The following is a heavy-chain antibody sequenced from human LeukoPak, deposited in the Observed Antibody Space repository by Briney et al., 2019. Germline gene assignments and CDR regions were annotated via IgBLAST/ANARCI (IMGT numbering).Heavy chain of an antibody. J-gene: IGHJ4*02. V-gene: IGHV3-30*03. Sequence: GGSLRLSCAASGFTFSSYGMHWVRQAPGKGLEWVAVISYDGSNKYYADSVKGPFTISKDNSKNTLYLQMNSLRAEDTAVYYCARLGVGFDWLRDYWGQGTLVTVSS. CDR3: ARLGVGFDWLRDY. CDR1: GFTFSSYG. CDR2: ISYDGSNK. D-gene: IGHD3-9*01.